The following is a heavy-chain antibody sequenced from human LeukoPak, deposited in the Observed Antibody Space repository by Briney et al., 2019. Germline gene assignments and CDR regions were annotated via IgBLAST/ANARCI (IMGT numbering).Heavy chain of an antibody. J-gene: IGHJ1*01. D-gene: IGHD4-17*01. CDR2: INHSGST. Sequence: SETLSLTCAVYGFSFSGYYWSWIRQPPGKGLEWVGEINHSGSTNYNPSLKSRVTISVDTSKNQFSLKLSSVTAADTAVYYCARGGYGDYVAEYFQHWGQGTLVTVSS. CDR3: ARGGYGDYVAEYFQH. CDR1: GFSFSGYY. V-gene: IGHV4-34*01.